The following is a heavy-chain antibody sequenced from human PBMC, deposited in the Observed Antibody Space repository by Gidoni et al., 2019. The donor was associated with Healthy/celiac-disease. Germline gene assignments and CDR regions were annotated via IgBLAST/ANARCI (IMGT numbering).Heavy chain of an antibody. V-gene: IGHV3-48*04. CDR3: ARQGLSSIAARLYYYYGMDV. J-gene: IGHJ6*02. Sequence: EVQLVESGGGLVQPGGSLRLSCAASGFTFSSYSMNWVRQAPGKGLEWVSYISSSSSTIYYADSVKGRFPISRDNAKNSLYLQMNSLRAEDTAVYYCARQGLSSIAARLYYYYGMDVWGQGTTVTVSS. D-gene: IGHD6-6*01. CDR1: GFTFSSYS. CDR2: ISSSSSTI.